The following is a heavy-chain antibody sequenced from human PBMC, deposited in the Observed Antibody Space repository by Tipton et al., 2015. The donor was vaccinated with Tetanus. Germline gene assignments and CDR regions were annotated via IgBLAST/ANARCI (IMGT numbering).Heavy chain of an antibody. V-gene: IGHV3-33*01. Sequence: SLRLSCAASGFTFNGYGMHWVRQAPGKGLEWLALVWYDGSRQYYADSVKGRFTISRDNSKNTVDLQMNNLRDEDTAVDYCARERPLELLGPGDAWGQGALVAVPS. CDR1: GFTFNGYG. CDR3: ARERPLELLGPGDA. J-gene: IGHJ5*02. CDR2: VWYDGSRQ. D-gene: IGHD3-3*01.